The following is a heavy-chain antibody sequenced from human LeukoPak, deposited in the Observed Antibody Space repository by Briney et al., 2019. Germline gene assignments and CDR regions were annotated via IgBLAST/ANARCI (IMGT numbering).Heavy chain of an antibody. D-gene: IGHD3-10*01. V-gene: IGHV3-21*01. CDR2: ISSSSYI. CDR1: GFTFSSYS. Sequence: GGSLRLSCAASGFTFSSYSMNWVRQAPGKGLEWVSSISSSSYIYYADSVKGRFTISRDNAKNSLYLQMNSLRAEDTAVYYCARYPSGGGYYFDYWGQGTLVTVSS. CDR3: ARYPSGGGYYFDY. J-gene: IGHJ4*02.